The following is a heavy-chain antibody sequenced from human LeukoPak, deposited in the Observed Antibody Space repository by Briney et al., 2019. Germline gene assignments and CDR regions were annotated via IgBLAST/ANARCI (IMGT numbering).Heavy chain of an antibody. CDR3: ARDPNIAVAGTFNY. CDR2: IKHDGSKE. J-gene: IGHJ4*02. CDR1: GFRFGSYG. V-gene: IGHV3-30*03. Sequence: PGTSLRLSCAASGFRFGSYGMHWVRQAPGKGLEWVAVIKHDGSKEYYADSVKGRFTISKDNSKNTLHLQMNSLRAEDTAVYYCARDPNIAVAGTFNYWGQGTLVTVSS. D-gene: IGHD6-19*01.